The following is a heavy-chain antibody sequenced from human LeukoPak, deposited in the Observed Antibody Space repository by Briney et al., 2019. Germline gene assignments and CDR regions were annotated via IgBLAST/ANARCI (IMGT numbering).Heavy chain of an antibody. V-gene: IGHV3-21*01. CDR1: GFILGSYT. Sequence: PGGSLRLSCAASGFILGSYTMNWVRQAPGKGLEWVSSISMSSTYIYYADSVKGRFTISRDNAKNSLYLQMNSLRAEDTAVYYCAREGADVFDVWGQGTMVTVSS. CDR2: ISMSSTYI. J-gene: IGHJ3*01. D-gene: IGHD3-16*01. CDR3: AREGADVFDV.